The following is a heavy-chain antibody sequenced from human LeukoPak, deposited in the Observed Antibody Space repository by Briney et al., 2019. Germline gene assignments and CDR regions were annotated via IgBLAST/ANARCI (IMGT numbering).Heavy chain of an antibody. Sequence: PGGSLRLSCAASGFTFSSYGMPWVRQAPGKGLEWVAVIWYDGSSKYYADSVKGRFTISRDNSKNTLYLQMNSLRAEDTAVYYCARVDDFWSGYVHPVYYGMDVWGQGTTVTVSS. CDR1: GFTFSSYG. CDR3: ARVDDFWSGYVHPVYYGMDV. CDR2: IWYDGSSK. D-gene: IGHD3-3*01. V-gene: IGHV3-33*01. J-gene: IGHJ6*02.